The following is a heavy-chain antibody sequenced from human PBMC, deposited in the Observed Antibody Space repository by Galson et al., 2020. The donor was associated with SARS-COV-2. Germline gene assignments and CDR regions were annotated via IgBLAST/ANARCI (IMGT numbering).Heavy chain of an antibody. CDR3: ARSRITMIVVAHNWYFDL. Sequence: SGPTLVKPTQTLTLTCTFSGFSLSTSGMCVSWIRQPPGKALEWLALIDWDDDKYYSTSLKTRLTISKDTSKNQVVLTMTNMDPVDTATYYCARSRITMIVVAHNWYFDLWGRGTLVTVSS. CDR2: IDWDDDK. V-gene: IGHV2-70*01. CDR1: GFSLSTSGMC. D-gene: IGHD3-22*01. J-gene: IGHJ2*01.